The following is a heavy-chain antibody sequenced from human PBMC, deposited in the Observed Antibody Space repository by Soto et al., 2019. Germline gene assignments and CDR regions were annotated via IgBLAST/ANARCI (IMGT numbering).Heavy chain of an antibody. CDR3: ARGSSYRYQVFDY. CDR1: GGSISSYY. CDR2: IYYSGST. V-gene: IGHV4-59*08. Sequence: ETLSLTCTVSGGSISSYYWSWIRQPPGKGLEWIGYIYYSGSTNYNPSLKSRVTISVDTSKNQFSLKLSSVTAADTAVYYCARGSSYRYQVFDYWGQGTLVTVSS. J-gene: IGHJ4*02. D-gene: IGHD3-16*02.